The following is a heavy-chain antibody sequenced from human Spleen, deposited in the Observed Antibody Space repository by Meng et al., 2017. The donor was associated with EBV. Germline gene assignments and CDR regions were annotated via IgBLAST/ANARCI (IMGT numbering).Heavy chain of an antibody. D-gene: IGHD5-24*01. Sequence: VQLQGSGPGLVTPSQTLSLTGAVSDGSISSGGFYWSWIRQPPGKGLELIGYIYYSGSTYYNPSLKSRVTISVDTSKNQFSLKLSSVTAADTAVYYCAREMAGIIDYWGQGTLVTVSS. CDR2: IYYSGST. CDR1: DGSISSGGFY. J-gene: IGHJ4*02. V-gene: IGHV4-30-4*01. CDR3: AREMAGIIDY.